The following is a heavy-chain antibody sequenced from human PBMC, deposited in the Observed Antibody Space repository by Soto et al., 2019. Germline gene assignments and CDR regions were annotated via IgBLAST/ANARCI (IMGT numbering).Heavy chain of an antibody. CDR2: ISSNGVGT. CDR1: GFTLSGYA. CDR3: ARRARPDFYYMDV. Sequence: AGGSLRLSCAASGFTLSGYAMDWVRQAPGEGLEYVSGISSNGVGTYYANSVQGRFTISRDNSKNTVYLQMGSLRPEDMAVYYCARRARPDFYYMDVWGKGTTVTVSS. J-gene: IGHJ6*03. V-gene: IGHV3-64*01. D-gene: IGHD6-6*01.